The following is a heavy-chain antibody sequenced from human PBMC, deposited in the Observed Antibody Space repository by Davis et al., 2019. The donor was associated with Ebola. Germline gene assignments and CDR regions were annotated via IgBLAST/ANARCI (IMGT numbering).Heavy chain of an antibody. CDR2: INPNSGGT. CDR3: ARDWGYCSGGSCYSNWFDP. CDR1: GYTFTGYY. J-gene: IGHJ5*02. V-gene: IGHV1-2*04. Sequence: ASVKVSCKASGYTFTGYYMHWVRQAPGQGLEWMGWINPNSGGTNYAQKFQGWVTMTRDTSISTAYMELSRLRSDDTAVYYCARDWGYCSGGSCYSNWFDPWGQGTLVTVSS. D-gene: IGHD2-15*01.